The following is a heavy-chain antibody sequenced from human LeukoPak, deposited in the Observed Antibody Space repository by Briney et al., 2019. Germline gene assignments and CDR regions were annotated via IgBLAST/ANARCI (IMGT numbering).Heavy chain of an antibody. J-gene: IGHJ6*02. CDR2: ISSSSSDI. V-gene: IGHV3-21*01. Sequence: GGSLRLSCAASGFTFSSHSMNWARQAPGKGLEWVSSISSSSSDIYYADSVKGRFTISRDNAKNSLYLQMNSLRAEDTAVYYCARVYYGMDVWGQGTTVTVSS. CDR3: ARVYYGMDV. CDR1: GFTFSSHS.